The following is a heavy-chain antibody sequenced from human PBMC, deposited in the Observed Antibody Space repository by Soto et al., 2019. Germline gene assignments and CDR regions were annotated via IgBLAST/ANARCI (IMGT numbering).Heavy chain of an antibody. CDR2: IYYSGST. CDR3: ARSPLAVVTTFDY. V-gene: IGHV4-31*03. D-gene: IGHD2-15*01. Sequence: ASETLSLTCTVSGGSISSGGYYWSWIRQHPGKGLEWIGYIYYSGSTYYNPSLKSRVTISVDTSKNQFSLKLSSVTAADTAVYYCARSPLAVVTTFDYWGQGTLVTVSS. CDR1: GGSISSGGYY. J-gene: IGHJ4*02.